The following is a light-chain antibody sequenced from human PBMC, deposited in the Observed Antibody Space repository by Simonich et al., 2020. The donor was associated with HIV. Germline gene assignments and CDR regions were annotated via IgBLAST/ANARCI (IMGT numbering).Light chain of an antibody. V-gene: IGKV4-1*01. J-gene: IGKJ4*01. CDR3: QQYYSTPLT. CDR2: WAS. Sequence: DIVMTQSPDSLAVSLGERATINCKSSQSVLYSSNNKNYLAWYQQKPGQPPKLLIYWASTRESGVPDRFSGRGSGTDFPLTISSLQAEDVAVYYCQQYYSTPLTFGGGTKVEIE. CDR1: QSVLYSSNNKNY.